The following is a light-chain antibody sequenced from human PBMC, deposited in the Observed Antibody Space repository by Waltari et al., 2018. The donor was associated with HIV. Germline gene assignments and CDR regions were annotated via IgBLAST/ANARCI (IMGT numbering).Light chain of an antibody. V-gene: IGKV3D-15*01. Sequence: TQSPVTLSVSPGDRVTLSCSASQNIGSYLAWYQQKTGQSPSLLVYGASIRAPGIPARFSGSGSGTDFNLIIDGLQPDDCAVYYCHQYNDWPRCTFGQGTKVEIK. J-gene: IGKJ2*02. CDR2: GAS. CDR3: HQYNDWPRCT. CDR1: QNIGSY.